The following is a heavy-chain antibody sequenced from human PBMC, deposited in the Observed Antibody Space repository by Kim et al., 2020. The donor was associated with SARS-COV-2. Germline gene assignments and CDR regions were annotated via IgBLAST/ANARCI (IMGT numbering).Heavy chain of an antibody. V-gene: IGHV3-48*02. D-gene: IGHD3-22*01. J-gene: IGHJ3*02. CDR1: GFTFSSYS. CDR3: AREANSDSYYYDSSGEAFDI. Sequence: GGSLRLSCAASGFTFSSYSMNWVRQAPGKGLEWVSYISSSSSTIYYADSVKGRFTISRDNAKNSLYLQMNSLRDEDTAVYYCAREANSDSYYYDSSGEAFDIWGQGTMVTVSS. CDR2: ISSSSSTI.